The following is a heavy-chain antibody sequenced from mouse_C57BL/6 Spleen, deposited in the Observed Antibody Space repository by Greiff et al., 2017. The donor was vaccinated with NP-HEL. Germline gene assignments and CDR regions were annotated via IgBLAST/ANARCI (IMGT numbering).Heavy chain of an antibody. J-gene: IGHJ1*03. V-gene: IGHV1-55*01. CDR1: GYTFTSYW. D-gene: IGHD2-2*01. CDR3: AEAGVYGYAFDV. CDR2: IYPGSGST. Sequence: QVQLKQPGAELVKPGASVKMSCKASGYTFTSYWIPWVKQRPGQGLEWIGYIYPGSGSTNYNEKFKSKATLTVDTSSSTAYMQLSSLTSEDSAVYYCAEAGVYGYAFDVWGTGTTVTVSS.